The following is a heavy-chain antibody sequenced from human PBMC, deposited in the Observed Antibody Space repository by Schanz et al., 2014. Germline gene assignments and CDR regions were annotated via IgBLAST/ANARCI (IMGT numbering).Heavy chain of an antibody. D-gene: IGHD3-9*01. V-gene: IGHV3-23*04. J-gene: IGHJ4*02. Sequence: EGQLVESGGGLVQPGGSLRLSCVVSGFTFSNHALSWVRQAPGKGLEWVSGIGGSGDSTHYADSVKGRFIISRDNSKNTLYLQVNSLRAEDTAVYYCAKHVRSLTGNDYWGQGTLVTVSS. CDR1: GFTFSNHA. CDR3: AKHVRSLTGNDY. CDR2: IGGSGDST.